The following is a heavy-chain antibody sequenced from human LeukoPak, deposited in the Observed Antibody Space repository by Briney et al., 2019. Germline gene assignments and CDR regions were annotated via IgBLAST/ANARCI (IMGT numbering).Heavy chain of an antibody. CDR1: GLTFSSNS. V-gene: IGHV3-21*01. D-gene: IGHD6-6*01. Sequence: PGGSLTPSLAPAGLTFSSNSMNSVRPAPGKGREWVSSISSSSSYIYYADSVKGRFTISRDNAKNSLYLQMNSLRAEDTAVYYCARGIPARRGLPFIDYWGQGTLVTVSS. CDR2: ISSSSSYI. CDR3: ARGIPARRGLPFIDY. J-gene: IGHJ4*02.